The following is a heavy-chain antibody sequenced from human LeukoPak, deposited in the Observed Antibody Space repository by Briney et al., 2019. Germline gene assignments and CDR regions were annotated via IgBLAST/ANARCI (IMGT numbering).Heavy chain of an antibody. J-gene: IGHJ3*01. CDR2: MYHSEST. CDR3: ARFDHVWETHGMDAFDL. CDR1: GYSISRGYS. V-gene: IGHV4-38-2*01. D-gene: IGHD3-16*01. Sequence: PSETLSLTCAVSGYSISRGYSWGWIRQPPGKGLEWIGNMYHSESTHYNPSLKSRVTISADTSKNQVSLKLSSVTAADTAVYYCARFDHVWETHGMDAFDLWGQGTMVTVSS.